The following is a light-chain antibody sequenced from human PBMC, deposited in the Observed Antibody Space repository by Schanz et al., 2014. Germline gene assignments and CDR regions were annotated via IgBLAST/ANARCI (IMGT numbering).Light chain of an antibody. J-gene: IGLJ1*01. CDR3: NSYAGSNNLGV. CDR2: DVS. V-gene: IGLV2-14*01. CDR1: SSDVGGYNY. Sequence: QSALTQPASVSGSPGQSITISCTGTSSDVGGYNYVSWYQQHPGKAPKLMIYDVSNRPSGVSNRFSGSKSGNTASLTISGLQAEDEADYYCNSYAGSNNLGVFGTGTKLTVL.